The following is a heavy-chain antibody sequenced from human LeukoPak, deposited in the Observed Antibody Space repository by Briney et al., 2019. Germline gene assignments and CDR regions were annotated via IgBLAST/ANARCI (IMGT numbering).Heavy chain of an antibody. V-gene: IGHV3-30*02. Sequence: PGGSLSLSCAASRFSFSSYGMHWVRQAPGKGLEWVAFIRYDAANKYYADSVKGRFTISRDNSKNILYLQMNSLRAEDTAVYYCAKLLYCVGSSYPIDYWGQGTLVTVSS. D-gene: IGHD2-15*01. CDR3: AKLLYCVGSSYPIDY. CDR1: RFSFSSYG. CDR2: IRYDAANK. J-gene: IGHJ4*02.